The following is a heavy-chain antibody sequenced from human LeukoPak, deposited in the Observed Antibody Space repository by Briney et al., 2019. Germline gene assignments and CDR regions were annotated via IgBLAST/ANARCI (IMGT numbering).Heavy chain of an antibody. V-gene: IGHV4-59*11. CDR1: DDSFSSHY. CDR3: ARDLVTVTKGFDI. Sequence: SSETLSLTCAVSDDSFSSHYWTWIRQPPGKGLEWIGYISYIGSTNYNPSLKSRVTISIDTSKNQFSLKLSSVTAADTAVYYCARDLVTVTKGFDIWGQGTMVSVSS. CDR2: ISYIGST. D-gene: IGHD4-17*01. J-gene: IGHJ3*02.